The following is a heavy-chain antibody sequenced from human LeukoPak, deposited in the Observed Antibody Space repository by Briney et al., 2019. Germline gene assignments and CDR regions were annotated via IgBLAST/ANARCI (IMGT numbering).Heavy chain of an antibody. CDR2: IYYSGST. D-gene: IGHD6-19*01. Sequence: SETLSLTCTVSGGSISSYYWSWIRQPPGKGLEWIGYIYYSGSTNYNPSLKSRVTISVDTSKNQFSLKLSSVTAADTAVYYCARVYKRGSGWYGVGAFDIWGQGTMVTVSS. CDR3: ARVYKRGSGWYGVGAFDI. V-gene: IGHV4-59*12. CDR1: GGSISSYY. J-gene: IGHJ3*02.